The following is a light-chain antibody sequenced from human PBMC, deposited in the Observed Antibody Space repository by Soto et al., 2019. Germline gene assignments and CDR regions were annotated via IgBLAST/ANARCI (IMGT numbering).Light chain of an antibody. CDR2: GAS. V-gene: IGKV3-15*01. Sequence: EIVMTHSPATLSVSPGERATLSCRASQSISSSLAWYQQKPGQAPRLLIYGASTRATGIPARFSGSGSGTEFTLTISSLQSEDFAVYYCQQYNNWRTFGQGTKVDIK. CDR3: QQYNNWRT. CDR1: QSISSS. J-gene: IGKJ1*01.